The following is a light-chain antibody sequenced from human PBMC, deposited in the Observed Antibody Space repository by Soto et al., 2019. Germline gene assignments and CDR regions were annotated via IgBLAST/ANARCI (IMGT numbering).Light chain of an antibody. CDR1: SSDVGGYDY. Sequence: QSVLTQPASVSGSPGQSITISCTGTSSDVGGYDYVSWYQLHPGKAPKLMVYAVTDRPSGVSSRFSGSKSGNTASLTISGLQAEDQGAYYCSSYTRSSTLFATGTKVTVL. CDR2: AVT. J-gene: IGLJ1*01. V-gene: IGLV2-14*01. CDR3: SSYTRSSTL.